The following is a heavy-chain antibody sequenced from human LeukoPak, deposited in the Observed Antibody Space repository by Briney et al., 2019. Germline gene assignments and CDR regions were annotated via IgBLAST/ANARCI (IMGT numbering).Heavy chain of an antibody. D-gene: IGHD3-16*01. CDR3: ARGEVAFGGVKGY. CDR2: ISSSSSYI. J-gene: IGHJ4*02. CDR1: GFTFSSYS. Sequence: GGSLRLSCAPSGFTFSSYSMNWVRQAPGKGLEWVSSISSSSSYIYYADSVKGRFTISRDNAKNSLYLQMNSLRAEDTAVYYCARGEVAFGGVKGYWGQGTLVTVSS. V-gene: IGHV3-21*01.